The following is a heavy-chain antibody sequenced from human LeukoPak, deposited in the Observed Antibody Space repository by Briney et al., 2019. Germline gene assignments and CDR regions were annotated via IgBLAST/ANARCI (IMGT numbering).Heavy chain of an antibody. D-gene: IGHD3-10*01. CDR3: AREGPEGSYYNSFDY. V-gene: IGHV1-18*01. J-gene: IGHJ4*02. Sequence: GASVKVSCKASGYTFTSYGISWVRQAPGQGLEWMGWISAYNGNTNYAQKLQGRVTMTTDTSTSTAYMELRSLRSADTAVYYCAREGPEGSYYNSFDYWGQGTLVTVSS. CDR1: GYTFTSYG. CDR2: ISAYNGNT.